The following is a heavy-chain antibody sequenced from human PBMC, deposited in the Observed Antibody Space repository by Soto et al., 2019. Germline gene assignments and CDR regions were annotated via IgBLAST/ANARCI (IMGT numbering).Heavy chain of an antibody. CDR3: ARGGGYCSGGSCHTRHYFDY. CDR2: IYYSGST. Sequence: PSETLSLTCTVSGGSISSGGYYWSWIRQHPGKGLEWIGYIYYSGSTYYNPSLKSRVTISVDTSKNQFSLKLSSVTAADTAVYYCARGGGYCSGGSCHTRHYFDYWGQGTLVTVSS. J-gene: IGHJ4*02. V-gene: IGHV4-31*03. CDR1: GGSISSGGYY. D-gene: IGHD2-15*01.